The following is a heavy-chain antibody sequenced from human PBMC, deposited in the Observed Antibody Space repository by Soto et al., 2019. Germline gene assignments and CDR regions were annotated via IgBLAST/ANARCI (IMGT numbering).Heavy chain of an antibody. CDR2: ISWNSGSI. V-gene: IGHV3-9*01. CDR1: GFTFDDYA. J-gene: IGHJ3*02. Sequence: GGSLRLSCAASGFTFDDYAMHWVRQAPGKGLEWVSGISWNSGSIGYADSVKGRFTISRDNAKNSLYLQMNSLRAEDTALYYCAKDSQRIICSGGSCYFLAAEHAFDIWGQGTMVTVSS. D-gene: IGHD2-15*01. CDR3: AKDSQRIICSGGSCYFLAAEHAFDI.